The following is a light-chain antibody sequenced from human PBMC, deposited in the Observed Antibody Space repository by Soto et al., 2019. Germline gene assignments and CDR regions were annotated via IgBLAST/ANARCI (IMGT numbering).Light chain of an antibody. Sequence: QSALAQPPSASGSPGQSVTISCTGTSSDVGDNYVSWYQQHLGKAPKLIIYEVTLRPSGVPDRFSGSKSGNTASLSVSGLQADDEADYYCSANAGSNTFVFGTVTKLTVL. CDR1: SSDVGDNY. J-gene: IGLJ1*01. CDR2: EVT. CDR3: SANAGSNTFV. V-gene: IGLV2-8*01.